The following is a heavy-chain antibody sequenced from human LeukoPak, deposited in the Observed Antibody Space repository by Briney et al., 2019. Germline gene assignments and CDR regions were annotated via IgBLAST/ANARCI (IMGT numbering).Heavy chain of an antibody. CDR1: GGSISSSSYY. J-gene: IGHJ4*02. D-gene: IGHD3-16*01. CDR2: IYYSGST. V-gene: IGHV4-39*07. CDR3: ARDWGGSSYFDY. Sequence: KASETLSLTCTVSGGSISSSSYYWGWNRQPPGKGLEWIGSIYYSGSTYYNPSLKSRVTISVDTSKNQFSLKLSSVTAADTAVYYCARDWGGSSYFDYWGQGTLVTVSS.